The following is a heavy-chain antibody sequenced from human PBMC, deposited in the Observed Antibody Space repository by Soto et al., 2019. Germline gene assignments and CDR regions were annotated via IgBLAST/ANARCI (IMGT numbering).Heavy chain of an antibody. D-gene: IGHD3-10*01. CDR1: GFTFSSYG. CDR2: IWYDGSNK. Sequence: GGSLRLSCAASGFTFSSYGMHWVRQAPGKGLEWVAVIWYDGSNKYYADSVKGRFTISRDNSKNTLYLQMNSLRAEDTAVYYCARDVWFGGDTFDYWGQGTPVTVSS. J-gene: IGHJ4*02. CDR3: ARDVWFGGDTFDY. V-gene: IGHV3-33*01.